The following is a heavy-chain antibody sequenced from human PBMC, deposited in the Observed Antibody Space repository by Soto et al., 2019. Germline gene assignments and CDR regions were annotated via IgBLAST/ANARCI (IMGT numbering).Heavy chain of an antibody. Sequence: QVQLQESGPGLVKPSETLSLTCTVSGGSVSSGSYYWSWIRQPPGKGLEWIGYIYYSGSTNYNPSIKSRVTISVDTSKNQFSLKLSSVTAADTAVYYCARDKVGELLKSYYYYGMDVWGQGTTVTVSS. CDR3: ARDKVGELLKSYYYYGMDV. V-gene: IGHV4-61*01. CDR2: IYYSGST. CDR1: GGSVSSGSYY. D-gene: IGHD3-10*01. J-gene: IGHJ6*02.